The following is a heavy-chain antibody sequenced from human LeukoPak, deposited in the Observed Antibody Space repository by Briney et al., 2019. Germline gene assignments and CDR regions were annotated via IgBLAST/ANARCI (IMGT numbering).Heavy chain of an antibody. J-gene: IGHJ4*02. CDR3: ARGPRDPTEFCSGGRCSPTYEV. CDR2: ISSSGRTT. V-gene: IGHV3-48*03. Sequence: GGSLRLSCVVSGFTFNIYEMNWVRQAPGKGLDWVSYISSSGRTTYYADSVKGRFTISRDNAKKSLYLQMNSLRVEDTGVYYCARGPRDPTEFCSGGRCSPTYEVWGQGTLVTVSS. D-gene: IGHD2-15*01. CDR1: GFTFNIYE.